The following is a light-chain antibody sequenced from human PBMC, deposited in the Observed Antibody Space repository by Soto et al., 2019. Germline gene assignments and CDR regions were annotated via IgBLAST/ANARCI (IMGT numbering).Light chain of an antibody. J-gene: IGKJ5*01. CDR3: QQYASPPIT. CDR2: GAS. V-gene: IGKV3-20*01. Sequence: EIVLTQSPGTLSLSQGERASLSCRASQSVGNNCLVCYQQQPAQAPRLLIHGASIRATGIPDRFSGSGSGTDFPLTISRLEPEDFAEFYCQQYASPPITFGQGTRLEIK. CDR1: QSVGNNC.